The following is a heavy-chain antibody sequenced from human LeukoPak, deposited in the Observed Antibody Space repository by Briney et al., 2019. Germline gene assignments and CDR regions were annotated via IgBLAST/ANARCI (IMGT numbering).Heavy chain of an antibody. D-gene: IGHD5-18*01. CDR2: IMQDGSET. J-gene: IGHJ4*02. CDR3: ARVGRCSYVPNS. Sequence: PGGSLRLSCAASGFIFTDYWMTWVRQAPGKGLEWVANIMQDGSETYYVDSVMGRFTISRDNAKNSVFLQMDSLRAEDTAVYFCARVGRCSYVPNSWGQGTLVTVSS. V-gene: IGHV3-7*01. CDR1: GFIFTDYW.